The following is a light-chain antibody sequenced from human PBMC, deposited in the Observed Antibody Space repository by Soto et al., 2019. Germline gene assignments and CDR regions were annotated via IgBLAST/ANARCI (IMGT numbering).Light chain of an antibody. CDR2: DVS. CDR3: SSYTGSSTPYV. CDR1: SSDVGGYNY. Sequence: QSALTQPASVSGSPGQSITISCTGTSSDVGGYNYVSWYQQHPGKAPKLMIYDVSHRPSGVSDRFSGSKSGNTDSLTISGLQAEDEADFYCSSYTGSSTPYVFGTGTKLTVL. V-gene: IGLV2-14*01. J-gene: IGLJ1*01.